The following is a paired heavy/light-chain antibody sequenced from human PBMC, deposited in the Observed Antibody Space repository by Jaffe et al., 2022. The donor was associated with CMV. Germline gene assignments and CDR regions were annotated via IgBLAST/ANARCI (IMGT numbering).Heavy chain of an antibody. Sequence: QVQLQQWGAGLLKPSETLSLTCAVYGGSFRGYYWSWIRQAPGKGLEWIGEINQSGSTNYDPSLESRVTMSVDTSKNQFSLNLISVTAADTAVYYCARRRDKIGRQYLIRVVPKSYYFDSWGQGTLVTVSS. D-gene: IGHD1-26*01. CDR2: INQSGST. V-gene: IGHV4-34*01. J-gene: IGHJ4*02. CDR3: ARRRDKIGRQYLIRVVPKSYYFDS. CDR1: GGSFRGYY.
Light chain of an antibody. J-gene: IGLJ2*01. CDR1: SSDVGAYNY. CDR3: SSYTNINIV. CDR2: DVS. V-gene: IGLV2-14*03. Sequence: QSALTQPASVSGSPGQSITISCTGSSSDVGAYNYVSWYQQHPGEAPKLMIYDVSNRPSGVSNRFSGSKSGNTASLTISGLQAEDEADYFCSSYTNINIVFGGGTKLTVL.